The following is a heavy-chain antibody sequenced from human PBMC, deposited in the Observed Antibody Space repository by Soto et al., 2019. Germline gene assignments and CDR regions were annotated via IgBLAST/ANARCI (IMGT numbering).Heavy chain of an antibody. CDR2: FDPEDGET. Sequence: ASVKVSCKVSGYTLTELSMHWVRQAPGKGLEWMGGFDPEDGETIYAQKFQGRVTMTEDTSTDTAYMELSSLRSEDTAVYYCATVGGVYDTSGYYYVYWGQGTLVTVSS. D-gene: IGHD3-22*01. V-gene: IGHV1-24*01. J-gene: IGHJ4*02. CDR3: ATVGGVYDTSGYYYVY. CDR1: GYTLTELS.